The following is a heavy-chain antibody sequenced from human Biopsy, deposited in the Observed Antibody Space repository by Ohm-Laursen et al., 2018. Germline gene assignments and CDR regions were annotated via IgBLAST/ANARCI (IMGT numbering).Heavy chain of an antibody. CDR1: GFTFSSYG. CDR2: IWYDGSNK. CDR3: AKCMTGGSNYYFHH. J-gene: IGHJ4*02. Sequence: RSLRLSCAASGFTFSSYGMHWVRQAPGKGLEWVAAIWYDGSNKNYADPVKGRFTISRDNSKNTLYLQMNSLGGEDTAVYYCAKCMTGGSNYYFHHCGQGTLVTVSS. V-gene: IGHV3-33*06. D-gene: IGHD2-8*01.